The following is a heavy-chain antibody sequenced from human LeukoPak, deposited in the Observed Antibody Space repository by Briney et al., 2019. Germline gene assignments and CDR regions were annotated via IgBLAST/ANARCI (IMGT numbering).Heavy chain of an antibody. CDR1: GFTFSTYA. V-gene: IGHV3-23*01. D-gene: IGHD6-13*01. CDR2: ISGSGGTT. CDR3: AKNIAAPTTPFDY. Sequence: TGGSLRLSCAASGFTFSTYAMNWVRQAPGKGLEWVSGISGSGGTTYYAGSVKGRFTISRDNSKSTLYLQMNYLRAEDTALYYCAKNIAAPTTPFDYWGQGTLVTVSS. J-gene: IGHJ4*02.